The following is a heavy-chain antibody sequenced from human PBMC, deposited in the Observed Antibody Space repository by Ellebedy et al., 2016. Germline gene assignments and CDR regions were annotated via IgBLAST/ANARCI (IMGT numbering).Heavy chain of an antibody. CDR3: ASVRDDFLTGYYVGFEY. V-gene: IGHV4-31*03. Sequence: SETLSLTCTVSDGSISNGVYYWSWIRQVPGKGLEWIGYIYSDGSPYYSPSLRSRLTVSIDTSKSQFSLKLSSVTAADTAIYYCASVRDDFLTGYYVGFEYWGQGTLVTVSS. CDR2: IYSDGSP. J-gene: IGHJ4*02. D-gene: IGHD3-9*01. CDR1: DGSISNGVYY.